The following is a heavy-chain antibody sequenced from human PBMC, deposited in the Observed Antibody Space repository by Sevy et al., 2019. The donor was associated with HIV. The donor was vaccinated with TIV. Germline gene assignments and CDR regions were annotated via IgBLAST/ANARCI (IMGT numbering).Heavy chain of an antibody. Sequence: SETLSLTCTVSGGSISSSSYYWGWIRQPPGKGLEWIGSIYYSGSTYYNPSLKSRVTISVDTSKNQFSLKLSSVTAADTAVYYCARFQIGSSGSYDAFDIWGQGTMVTVSS. CDR3: ARFQIGSSGSYDAFDI. CDR1: GGSISSSSYY. CDR2: IYYSGST. D-gene: IGHD3-22*01. V-gene: IGHV4-39*01. J-gene: IGHJ3*02.